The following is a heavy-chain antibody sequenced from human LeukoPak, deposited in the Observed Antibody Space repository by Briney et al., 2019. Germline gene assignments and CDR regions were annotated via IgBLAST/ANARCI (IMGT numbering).Heavy chain of an antibody. J-gene: IGHJ2*01. V-gene: IGHV3-20*04. Sequence: QPGGSLRLSCAASGFTFSSYSMNWVRQAPGEGLEWVSYITWNGVGTAYADSMKGRFTVSRDNVKNSLFLQMDSLRAEDTALYYCARSMTTVTTRFFDLWGRGTLVTVSS. CDR2: ITWNGVGT. D-gene: IGHD4-17*01. CDR3: ARSMTTVTTRFFDL. CDR1: GFTFSSYS.